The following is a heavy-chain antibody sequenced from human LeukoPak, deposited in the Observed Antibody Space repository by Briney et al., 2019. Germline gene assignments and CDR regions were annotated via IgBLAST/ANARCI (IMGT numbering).Heavy chain of an antibody. D-gene: IGHD3-22*01. CDR2: ISSSSSYI. V-gene: IGHV3-21*04. CDR3: AKCTNYYDSSGYYYFDY. CDR1: GFTFSSYS. J-gene: IGHJ4*02. Sequence: PGGSLRLSCAASGFTFSSYSMNWVRQAPGKGLEWVSSISSSSSYIYYADSVKGRFTISRDNAKNSLYLQMNSLRAEDTAVYYCAKCTNYYDSSGYYYFDYWGQGTLVTVSS.